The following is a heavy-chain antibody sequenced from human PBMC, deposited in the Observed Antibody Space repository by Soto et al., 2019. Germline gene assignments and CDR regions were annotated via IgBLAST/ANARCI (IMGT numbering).Heavy chain of an antibody. V-gene: IGHV3-33*01. Sequence: QVQLVESGGGVVQPGRSLRLSCAASGFTFSSYGMHWVRQAPGKGLEWVAVIWIDGSKKFYADSVKGRFTISRDNSKNTVSLQMNSLRDEDSAAYYCATTGPYWGLGTLVTVSS. CDR3: ATTGPY. CDR1: GFTFSSYG. J-gene: IGHJ4*02. CDR2: IWIDGSKK.